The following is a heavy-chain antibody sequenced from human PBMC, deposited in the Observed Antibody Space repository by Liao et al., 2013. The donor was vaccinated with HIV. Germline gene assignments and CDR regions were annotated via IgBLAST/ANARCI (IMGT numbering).Heavy chain of an antibody. J-gene: IGHJ4*02. Sequence: QVQLQQWGAGLLKPSETLSLTCAVYGGSFSGNFWSWIRQPPGKGLEWIGEINHSGSTNYNPSLKSRVTISVDTSKKQVSLKLSSVTAADTAVYYCARDRPAMVRGVIIHRYYFDYWGQGTLVTVSS. CDR3: ARDRPAMVRGVIIHRYYFDY. CDR2: INHSGST. V-gene: IGHV4-34*01. D-gene: IGHD3-10*01. CDR1: GGSFSGNF.